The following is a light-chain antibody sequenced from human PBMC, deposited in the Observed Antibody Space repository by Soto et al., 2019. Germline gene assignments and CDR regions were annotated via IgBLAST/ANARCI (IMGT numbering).Light chain of an antibody. J-gene: IGLJ1*01. V-gene: IGLV1-40*01. CDR3: QSYDSSLSGYV. CDR2: GNN. Sequence: QSVLTQPPSASGSPGQSVTISCTGASGVSWYQQHPGKAPKLLIYGNNNRPSGVPARFSGSKSGTSASLAIAGLQAEDEGDYYCQSYDSSLSGYVFGTGTKLTVL. CDR1: SG.